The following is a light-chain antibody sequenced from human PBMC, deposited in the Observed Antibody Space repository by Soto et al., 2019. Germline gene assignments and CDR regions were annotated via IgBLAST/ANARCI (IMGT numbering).Light chain of an antibody. CDR1: HSVSSSY. J-gene: IGKJ5*01. CDR3: QQYGSSPPIT. V-gene: IGKV3-20*01. Sequence: EIVLTQSPGTLSLSPGERATLSCRASHSVSSSYLAWYQQKPGQAPRLLIYGASSRATGIPDRFSGSGSWTDFTLPISRLAPEDFAVYSCQQYGSSPPITFGHGTRLEI. CDR2: GAS.